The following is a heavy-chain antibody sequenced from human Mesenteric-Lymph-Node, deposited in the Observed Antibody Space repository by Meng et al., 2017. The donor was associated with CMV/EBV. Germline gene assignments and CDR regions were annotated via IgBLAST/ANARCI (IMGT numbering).Heavy chain of an antibody. J-gene: IGHJ4*02. CDR2: VFYSGNT. CDR3: ARAFMVRGVILRYYFDY. Sequence: SETLSLTCTVSGGSISSSDYYWGWIRQPPGKGLEWIGSVFYSGNTYYNPSLESRVTISVDTSKNQFSLKLSSVTAADTAVYYCARAFMVRGVILRYYFDYWGQGTLVTVSS. D-gene: IGHD3-10*01. CDR1: GGSISSSDYY. V-gene: IGHV4-39*07.